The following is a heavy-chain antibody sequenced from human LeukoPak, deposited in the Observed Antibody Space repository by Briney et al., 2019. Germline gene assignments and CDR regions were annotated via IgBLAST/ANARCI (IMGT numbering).Heavy chain of an antibody. CDR3: ARDGTFDI. CDR2: INPDSGVT. J-gene: IGHJ3*02. CDR1: GYVFTSFG. D-gene: IGHD2-15*01. Sequence: ASVKVSCKASGYVFTSFGINWVRQAPGQGLEWMGWINPDSGVTNYPQKFQGRVTMTRDTSSSTAYMELIRLRSDDTAVYYCARDGTFDIWGQGTMVTVSS. V-gene: IGHV1-2*02.